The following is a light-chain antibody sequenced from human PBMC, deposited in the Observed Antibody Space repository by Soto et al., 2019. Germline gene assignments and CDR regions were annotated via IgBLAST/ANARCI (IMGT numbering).Light chain of an antibody. J-gene: IGKJ3*01. CDR3: QQYGSSRFT. V-gene: IGKV3-20*01. CDR1: QSISSSY. Sequence: EIVLTQSPGTLSLSPGERATLSCRASQSISSSYLAWYQQKPGQAPRILVYGASSRATGIPDRFSGSGSGTDFTLTISRLEPEDFAVYYCQQYGSSRFTFGPGTKVDIK. CDR2: GAS.